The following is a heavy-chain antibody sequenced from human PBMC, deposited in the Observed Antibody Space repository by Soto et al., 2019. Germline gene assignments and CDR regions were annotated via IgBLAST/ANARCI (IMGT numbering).Heavy chain of an antibody. D-gene: IGHD5-12*01. Sequence: EVQLVESGGVSVQPGGSLRLSCTASGFTLSNYWMHWVRQSPGKGLVWVSRINTDGSTTTYADSVKGRFTISRDNAKNTLYLQMNSLRDEDTAVYYCVRIRRGDGYALGYWGQGTLVSV. CDR1: GFTLSNYW. J-gene: IGHJ4*02. CDR3: VRIRRGDGYALGY. V-gene: IGHV3-74*01. CDR2: INTDGSTT.